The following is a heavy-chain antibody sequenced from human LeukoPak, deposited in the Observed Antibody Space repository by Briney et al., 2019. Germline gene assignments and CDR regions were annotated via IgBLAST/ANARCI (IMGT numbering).Heavy chain of an antibody. V-gene: IGHV3-74*01. CDR2: INNDGSST. CDR1: GFTFCSYC. CDR3: ARGNYHAFDI. D-gene: IGHD3-22*01. J-gene: IGHJ3*02. Sequence: GGSLRLSCAASGFTFCSYCMHWVRHAPGKGLVWVSRINNDGSSTSYADSVKGRFTISRDNAENTLYLQMNSVRAEDTSVYYCARGNYHAFDIWGQGTMVTVSS.